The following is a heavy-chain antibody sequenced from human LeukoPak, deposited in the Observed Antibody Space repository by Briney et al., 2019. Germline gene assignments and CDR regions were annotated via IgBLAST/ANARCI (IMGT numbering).Heavy chain of an antibody. CDR2: IYHSGST. CDR1: GGSISSGGYY. Sequence: SETLSLTCTVSGGSISSGGYYWSWLRQPPGKGLEWIGYIYHSGSTYYNPSLKSRVTISVDRSKNQFSLKLSSVTAADTAVHYCAAQGPMTTVVTLFDYWGQGTLVTVSS. V-gene: IGHV4-30-2*01. J-gene: IGHJ4*02. CDR3: AAQGPMTTVVTLFDY. D-gene: IGHD4-23*01.